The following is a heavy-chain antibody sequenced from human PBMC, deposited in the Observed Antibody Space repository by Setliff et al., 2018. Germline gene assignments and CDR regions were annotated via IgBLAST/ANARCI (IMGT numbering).Heavy chain of an antibody. CDR3: ASARPHFGVVIRSPPDY. J-gene: IGHJ4*02. CDR1: GYTFTNYA. Sequence: GASVKVSCKASGYTFTNYAMNWVRQAPGQGLEWMGWINTNTGDPTYAQGFTGRFVFSLDTSVSTAYLQISSLKAEDTAVYYCASARPHFGVVIRSPPDYWGQGTLVTVSS. V-gene: IGHV7-4-1*02. CDR2: INTNTGDP. D-gene: IGHD3-3*01.